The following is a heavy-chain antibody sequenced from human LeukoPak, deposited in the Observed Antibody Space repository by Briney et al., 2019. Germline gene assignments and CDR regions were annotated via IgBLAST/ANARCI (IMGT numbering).Heavy chain of an antibody. J-gene: IGHJ3*01. CDR1: GYNFRDDY. CDR3: ARDDASDPSASFDL. Sequence: ASVKVSCKASGYNFRDDYIYWMRQAPRQGLEWVGWNNPKSGGAKYAQKFQGRVTMTGDTSINTAYMELNSLRSDDTAVYYCARDDASDPSASFDLWGQGTMVTVSS. V-gene: IGHV1-2*02. D-gene: IGHD1-26*01. CDR2: NNPKSGGA.